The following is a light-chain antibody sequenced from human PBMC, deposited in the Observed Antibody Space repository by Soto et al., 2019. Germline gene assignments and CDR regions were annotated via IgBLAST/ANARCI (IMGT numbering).Light chain of an antibody. Sequence: AIQMTQSPSSLSASVGDRVTISCRASQGIRNDLAWYQQKPGKAPKLLIFAASNLQSGVPSRFSGSGSGTDFTLTISSLQPEDFATYYCQQSYSTWTFGQGTKVDIK. CDR3: QQSYSTWT. CDR1: QGIRND. V-gene: IGKV1-6*01. CDR2: AAS. J-gene: IGKJ1*01.